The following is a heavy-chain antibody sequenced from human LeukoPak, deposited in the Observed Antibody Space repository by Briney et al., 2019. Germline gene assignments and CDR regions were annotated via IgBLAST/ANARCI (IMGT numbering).Heavy chain of an antibody. J-gene: IGHJ4*02. CDR3: VREGEHFDY. Sequence: GGSLRLSCAASGFAFTAYLIHWVRQPPGKGLEWVAVMSSDGNAIFYADSVRGRFTISRDNSKNTLYLQVNSLRVEDTAVYYCVREGEHFDYWGQGTLVTVSS. CDR1: GFAFTAYL. V-gene: IGHV3-30-3*01. D-gene: IGHD1/OR15-1a*01. CDR2: MSSDGNAI.